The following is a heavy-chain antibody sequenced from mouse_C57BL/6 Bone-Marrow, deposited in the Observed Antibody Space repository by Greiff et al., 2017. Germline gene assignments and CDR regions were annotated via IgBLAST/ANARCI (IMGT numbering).Heavy chain of an antibody. V-gene: IGHV5-6*02. Sequence: EVKLMESGGDLVKPGGSLKLSCAASGFTFSSYGMSWVRQTPDKRLEWVATISSGGSYTYYPDSVKGRFTISRDNAKNTLYLQMSSLKSEDTAMYYCARRSIAMDYWGQGTSVTVSS. CDR3: ARRSIAMDY. J-gene: IGHJ4*01. CDR2: ISSGGSYT. CDR1: GFTFSSYG.